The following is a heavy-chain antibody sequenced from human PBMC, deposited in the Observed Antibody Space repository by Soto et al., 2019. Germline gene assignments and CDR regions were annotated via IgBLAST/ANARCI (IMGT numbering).Heavy chain of an antibody. Sequence: PSETLSLTCTVSGGSISSYYWSWIRQPPGKGLEWIGYIYYSGSTNYNPSLKSRVTISVDTSKNQFSLKLTSVTAADTAVYYCARHGYRSSGSYYNRYNWFDPWGQGTLVTVSS. J-gene: IGHJ5*02. CDR1: GGSISSYY. CDR2: IYYSGST. D-gene: IGHD3-10*01. CDR3: ARHGYRSSGSYYNRYNWFDP. V-gene: IGHV4-59*08.